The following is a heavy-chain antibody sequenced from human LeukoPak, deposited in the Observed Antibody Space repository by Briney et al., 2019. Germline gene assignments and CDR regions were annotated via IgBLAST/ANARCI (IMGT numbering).Heavy chain of an antibody. D-gene: IGHD3-16*02. Sequence: ASVKVSCKASGYTFTGYYMHWVRQAPGQGLEWMGRINPNSGGTNYAQKFQGRVTMTRDTPISTAYMELSRLRSDDTAVYYCARAGRLRLGELSPGDYWGQGTLVTVSS. CDR3: ARAGRLRLGELSPGDY. CDR2: INPNSGGT. CDR1: GYTFTGYY. V-gene: IGHV1-2*06. J-gene: IGHJ4*02.